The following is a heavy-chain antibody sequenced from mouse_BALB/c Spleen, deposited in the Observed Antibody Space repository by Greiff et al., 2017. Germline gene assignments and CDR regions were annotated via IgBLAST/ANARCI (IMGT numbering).Heavy chain of an antibody. CDR3: AIYGSSYWYFDV. CDR1: GDSITSGY. D-gene: IGHD1-1*01. Sequence: EVKLEESGPSLVKPSQTLSLTCSVTGDSITSGYWNWIRKFPGNKLEYMGYISYSGSTYYNPSLKSRISITRDTSKNQYYLQLNSVTTEDTATYYCAIYGSSYWYFDVWGAGTTVTVSS. CDR2: ISYSGST. J-gene: IGHJ1*01. V-gene: IGHV3-8*02.